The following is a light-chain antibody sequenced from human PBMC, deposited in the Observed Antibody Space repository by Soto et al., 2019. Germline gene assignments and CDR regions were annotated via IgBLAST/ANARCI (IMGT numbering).Light chain of an antibody. V-gene: IGKV1-39*01. CDR2: AAS. Sequence: DIQMTQSPSSLSASVGDRVTITCRASQSISSYLNWYQQKPGKAPKLLFYAASSLQSGFPSRYSGSGSGTDFTLNISSLQPEDFATYYCQQSYSSPYTFGKGTKLQIK. CDR1: QSISSY. J-gene: IGKJ2*01. CDR3: QQSYSSPYT.